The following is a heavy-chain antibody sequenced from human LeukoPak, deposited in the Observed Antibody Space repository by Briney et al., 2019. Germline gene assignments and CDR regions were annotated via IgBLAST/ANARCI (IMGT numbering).Heavy chain of an antibody. J-gene: IGHJ5*02. CDR2: IWYDGSNE. D-gene: IGHD1-26*01. Sequence: PGGSLRLSREASGFTFSSYAMRWVRQAPGKGLEWVAVIWYDGSNENYADSVKGRFTISRDNSKNTLYLQMNSLRPDDTAVYYCAREDSGTYPSWGQGTLVTVSS. CDR1: GFTFSSYA. V-gene: IGHV3-33*01. CDR3: AREDSGTYPS.